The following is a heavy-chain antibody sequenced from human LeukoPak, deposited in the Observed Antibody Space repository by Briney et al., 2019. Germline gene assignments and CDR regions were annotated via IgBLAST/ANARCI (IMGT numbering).Heavy chain of an antibody. J-gene: IGHJ4*02. D-gene: IGHD6-19*01. CDR1: GFTSSSYG. CDR3: AKRHSSGWYYFDY. V-gene: IGHV3-23*01. Sequence: GSLRLSCAASGFTSSSYGMSWVRQTPGKGLEWVSTISSGGPTTYYADSVKGRFSISRDDSKNTLYLQMNTLRAEDTAVYYCAKRHSSGWYYFDYWGQGTLVTVSS. CDR2: ISSGGPTT.